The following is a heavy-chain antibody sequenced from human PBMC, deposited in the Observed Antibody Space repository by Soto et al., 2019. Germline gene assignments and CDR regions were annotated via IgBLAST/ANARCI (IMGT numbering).Heavy chain of an antibody. CDR3: ARLFSISSSWIDY. Sequence: SLRLSCAASGFTFSSYGVHWVRQAPGKGLEWVAVIWYDGSNKYYADSVKGRFTISRDNSKNTLYLQMNSLRAEDTAVYYCARLFSISSSWIDYWGQGTLVTVSS. D-gene: IGHD6-13*01. J-gene: IGHJ4*02. CDR2: IWYDGSNK. CDR1: GFTFSSYG. V-gene: IGHV3-33*01.